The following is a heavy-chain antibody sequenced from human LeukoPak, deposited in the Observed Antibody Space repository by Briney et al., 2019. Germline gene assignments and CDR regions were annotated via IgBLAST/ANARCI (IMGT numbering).Heavy chain of an antibody. CDR3: ARDPEYRGLGWFDP. CDR2: IYYSGST. CDR1: GVSFSSYY. J-gene: IGHJ5*02. D-gene: IGHD3-16*01. V-gene: IGHV4-59*01. Sequence: PSETLSLTCTVSGVSFSSYYWNWIRQPPGKGLEWIGYIYYSGSTNYNPSLKSRVTISVDTSKNQFSLKLRSVTAADTAVYYCARDPEYRGLGWFDPWGQGTLVTVSS.